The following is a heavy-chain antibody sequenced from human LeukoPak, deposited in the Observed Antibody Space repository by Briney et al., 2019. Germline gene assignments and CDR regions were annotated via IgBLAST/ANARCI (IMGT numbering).Heavy chain of an antibody. J-gene: IGHJ3*02. CDR1: GFTFGEYA. D-gene: IGHD3-10*01. V-gene: IGHV3-49*03. CDR2: IRRKAYGGTT. Sequence: GSLRLSCTASGFTFGEYAMSWFRQAPGKGGEGVGFIRRKAYGGTTEYAASVKGRFTISRDDSKIIAYVQINSVKTEHTAVYYCTRLRRYYGSGSYYNDAFDIWGQGTMVTVSS. CDR3: TRLRRYYGSGSYYNDAFDI.